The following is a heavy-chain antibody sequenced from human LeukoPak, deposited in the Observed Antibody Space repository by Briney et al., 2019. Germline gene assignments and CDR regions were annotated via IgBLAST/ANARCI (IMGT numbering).Heavy chain of an antibody. J-gene: IGHJ4*02. Sequence: GGSLRLSCVASGFTVSDYYMSWVRQAPGKGLEWVSLLYTDDTTIYSDSVEGRFAISRDDSKNTIYLHMTTLRGEDTAVYYCARGGAFYWNPRYWGQGTLVTVSS. CDR2: LYTDDTT. CDR1: GFTVSDYY. V-gene: IGHV3-53*01. D-gene: IGHD1-1*01. CDR3: ARGGAFYWNPRY.